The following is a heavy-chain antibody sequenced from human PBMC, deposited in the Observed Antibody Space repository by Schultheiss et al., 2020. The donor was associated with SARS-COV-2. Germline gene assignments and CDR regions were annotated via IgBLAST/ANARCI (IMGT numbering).Heavy chain of an antibody. CDR3: AREDRSSSGNNWFDP. CDR1: GGSFSGYY. J-gene: IGHJ5*02. Sequence: SETLSLTCAVYGGSFSGYYWSWIRQPPGKGLEWIGYIYYSGSTNYNPSLKSRVTISVDTSKNQFSLKLNSVTAADTAVYYCAREDRSSSGNNWFDPWGQGTLVTVSS. D-gene: IGHD6-13*01. V-gene: IGHV4-59*01. CDR2: IYYSGST.